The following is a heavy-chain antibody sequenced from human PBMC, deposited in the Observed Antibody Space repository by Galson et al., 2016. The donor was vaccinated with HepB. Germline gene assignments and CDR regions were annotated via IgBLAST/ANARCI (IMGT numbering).Heavy chain of an antibody. CDR2: IYYTGST. Sequence: TLSLTCSVPGASVTSGAYYWTWIRQHPGQGLEWIGYIYYTGSTYYNPSLKSRVTISVDTSKNQFSLNLSSVTAADTAVYYCARDLDGMDVWGQGTTVTVSS. CDR1: GASVTSGAYY. V-gene: IGHV4-31*03. CDR3: ARDLDGMDV. J-gene: IGHJ6*02.